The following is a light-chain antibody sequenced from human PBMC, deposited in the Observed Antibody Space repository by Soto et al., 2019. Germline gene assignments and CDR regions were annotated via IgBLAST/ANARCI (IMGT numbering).Light chain of an antibody. CDR3: QSYDSSLSGYV. CDR2: ENN. V-gene: IGLV1-40*01. J-gene: IGLJ1*01. CDR1: SSNSGAGYE. Sequence: QSVLTQPPSVSDAPGQRVTISCTGSSSNSGAGYEAHWYQQVPGTAPKLLIYENNNRPSGVPDRFSGSKSGTSASLAITGLQAEDEAEYYCQSYDSSLSGYVFGTGTKLTVL.